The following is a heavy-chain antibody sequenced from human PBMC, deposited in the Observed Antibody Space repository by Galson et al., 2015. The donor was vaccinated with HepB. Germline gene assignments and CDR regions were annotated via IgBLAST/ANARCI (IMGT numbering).Heavy chain of an antibody. CDR1: GFTFSSYW. Sequence: SLRLSCAASGFTFSSYWMHWVRQAPGKGLVWVSRINSDGSSTSYADSVEGRFTISRDNAKNTLYLQMNSLRAEDTAVYYCARVPLAYSGSFDPWGQGTLVTVSS. D-gene: IGHD2-21*01. J-gene: IGHJ5*02. CDR2: INSDGSST. V-gene: IGHV3-74*01. CDR3: ARVPLAYSGSFDP.